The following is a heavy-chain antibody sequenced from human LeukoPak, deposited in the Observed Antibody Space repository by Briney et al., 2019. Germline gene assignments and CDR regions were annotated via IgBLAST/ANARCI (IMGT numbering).Heavy chain of an antibody. V-gene: IGHV3-30-3*01. Sequence: GGSLRLSCAASGFTFSTYAMHWVRQAPGKGLEWVAVISYDGSNKYYADSVKGRFTISRDNSKNTLYLQMNSLRAEDTAVYYCAREPQSWDYFDYWGQGTLVTVSS. CDR2: ISYDGSNK. CDR1: GFTFSTYA. D-gene: IGHD3-16*01. J-gene: IGHJ4*02. CDR3: AREPQSWDYFDY.